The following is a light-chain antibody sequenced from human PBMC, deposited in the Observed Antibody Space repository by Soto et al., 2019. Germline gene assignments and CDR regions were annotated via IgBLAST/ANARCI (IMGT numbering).Light chain of an antibody. CDR3: ASYTDKPTPV. J-gene: IGLJ3*02. V-gene: IGLV2-14*01. CDR1: NSYVGKFDD. Sequence: QSALTQPASVSASPGQSITISCTGTNSYVGKFDDVSWYQHHPGKAPKLVISAVTRRSSGVSDRFSGSKSGNTATLTISGLQAEDEADYYCASYTDKPTPVFCGGTQLTVL. CDR2: AVT.